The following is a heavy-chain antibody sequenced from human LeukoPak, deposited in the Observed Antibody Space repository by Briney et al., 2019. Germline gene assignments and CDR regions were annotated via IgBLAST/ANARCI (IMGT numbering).Heavy chain of an antibody. CDR2: ISSSSSYI. Sequence: PGGPLRLSCAASGFTFSSYSMNWVRQAPGKGLEWVSSISSSSSYIYYADSVKGRFTISRDNAKNSLYLQMNSLRAEDTAVYYCGQAVAGRGGYWGQGTLVTVSS. D-gene: IGHD6-19*01. J-gene: IGHJ4*02. V-gene: IGHV3-21*01. CDR3: GQAVAGRGGY. CDR1: GFTFSSYS.